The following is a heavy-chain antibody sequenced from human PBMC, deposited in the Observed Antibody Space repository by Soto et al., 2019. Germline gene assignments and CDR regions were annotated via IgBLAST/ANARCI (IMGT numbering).Heavy chain of an antibody. D-gene: IGHD6-19*01. J-gene: IGHJ5*02. CDR3: ARVAVAARPRVYNWFAP. Sequence: QEQLVQSGAEVKKPGASVKVSCKTSGYTFTDYDINWVRQATGQGLEWIGWMNPNSGETGYAQKFQGRVTMTRSASLSKASLELSSLRSEDTAVYYCARVAVAARPRVYNWFAPWGQGTLVTVSS. CDR1: GYTFTDYD. V-gene: IGHV1-8*01. CDR2: MNPNSGET.